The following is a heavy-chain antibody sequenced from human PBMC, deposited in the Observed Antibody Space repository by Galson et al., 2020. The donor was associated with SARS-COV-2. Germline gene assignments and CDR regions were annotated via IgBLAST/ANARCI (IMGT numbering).Heavy chain of an antibody. D-gene: IGHD6-6*01. Sequence: GGSLRLSCAASGFTFSSYWMHWVRQAPGKGLVWVSRINSDGSSTSYADSVKGRFTISRDNAKNTLYLQMNSLRAEDTAVYYCARVKGSGSSSVPPYYYYGMDVWGQGTTVTVSS. CDR3: ARVKGSGSSSVPPYYYYGMDV. CDR2: INSDGSST. V-gene: IGHV3-74*01. CDR1: GFTFSSYW. J-gene: IGHJ6*02.